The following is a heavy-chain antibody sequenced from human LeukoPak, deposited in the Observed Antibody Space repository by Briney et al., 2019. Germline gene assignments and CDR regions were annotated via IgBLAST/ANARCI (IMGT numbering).Heavy chain of an antibody. J-gene: IGHJ6*03. CDR2: ISAYNGNT. D-gene: IGHD3-10*01. CDR3: ARDAYYGSGRGYYYYMDV. Sequence: GASVKVSCKASGYTFTSYGISWVRQAPGQELEWMGWISAYNGNTNYAQKLQGRVTMTTDTSTSTAYMELRSLRSDDTAVYYCARDAYYGSGRGYYYYMDVWGKGTTVTVSS. V-gene: IGHV1-18*01. CDR1: GYTFTSYG.